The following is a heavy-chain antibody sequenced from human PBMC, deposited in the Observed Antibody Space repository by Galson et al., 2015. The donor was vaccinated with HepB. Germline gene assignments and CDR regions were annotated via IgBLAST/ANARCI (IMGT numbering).Heavy chain of an antibody. CDR1: GFTFSSYA. CDR3: AKDSSLWFGELSSVGYYYYGMDV. J-gene: IGHJ6*02. D-gene: IGHD3-10*01. V-gene: IGHV3-23*01. Sequence: SLRLSCAASGFTFSSYAMSWVRQAPGKGLEWVSAISGSGGSTYYADSVKGRFTISRDNSKNTLYLQMNSLRAEDTAVYYCAKDSSLWFGELSSVGYYYYGMDVWGQGTTVTVSS. CDR2: ISGSGGST.